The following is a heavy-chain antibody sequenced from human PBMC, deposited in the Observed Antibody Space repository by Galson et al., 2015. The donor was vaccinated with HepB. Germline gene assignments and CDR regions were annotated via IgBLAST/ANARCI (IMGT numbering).Heavy chain of an antibody. D-gene: IGHD3-10*01. J-gene: IGHJ6*02. V-gene: IGHV3-43*01. CDR1: GFTFDDYT. Sequence: SLRLSCAASGFTFDDYTMHWVRQAPRKGLEWVSLISWDGVTTYYADSVKGRFTVSRDNSKHSLFLQMNSLRTQDTVLYYCVKVLTYYCCSGISRAYGLDVWGQGTPVTVAS. CDR3: VKVLTYYCCSGISRAYGLDV. CDR2: ISWDGVTT.